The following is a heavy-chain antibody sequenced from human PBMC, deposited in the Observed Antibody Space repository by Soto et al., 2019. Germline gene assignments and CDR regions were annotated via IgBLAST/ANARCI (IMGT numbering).Heavy chain of an antibody. CDR3: AGQRDTALVAYFDY. D-gene: IGHD5-18*01. CDR2: IYYSGST. J-gene: IGHJ4*01. Sequence: LQLQESGPGLVKPSETLSLTCTVSGGSISSNSYYWGWIRQPPGKGLEWIGSIYYSGSTYYNPSLKSRVTISVDTSKNQFSLKLSSVTAADTAVYYCAGQRDTALVAYFDYWGHGTLVTVSS. CDR1: GGSISSNSYY. V-gene: IGHV4-39*01.